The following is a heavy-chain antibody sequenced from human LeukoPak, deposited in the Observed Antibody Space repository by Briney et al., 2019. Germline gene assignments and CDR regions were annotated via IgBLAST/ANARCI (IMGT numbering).Heavy chain of an antibody. D-gene: IGHD3-10*01. J-gene: IGHJ4*02. Sequence: GRSLRLSCAASGFTFSSYGMHWVRLAPGKGLEWVAVISYDGSNKYYADSVKGRFTISRDNSKNTLYLQMNSLRAEDTAVYYCAKDAHYYGSGSYYDESQWGQGTLVTVSS. CDR1: GFTFSSYG. CDR3: AKDAHYYGSGSYYDESQ. CDR2: ISYDGSNK. V-gene: IGHV3-30*18.